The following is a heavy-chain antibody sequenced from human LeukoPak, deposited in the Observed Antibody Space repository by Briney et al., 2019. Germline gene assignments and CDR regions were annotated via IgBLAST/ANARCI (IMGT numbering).Heavy chain of an antibody. V-gene: IGHV3-23*01. Sequence: GGSLRLSCAASGFTFRTSAMSWVRQAPAKGLQWVSSINGGDYSTYYADSVKGRFTISRDSSKNILYLQMNSLRTDDTAMYYCATANPTPRGINFDPWGQRTVVTVSS. D-gene: IGHD3-10*01. CDR3: ATANPTPRGINFDP. CDR1: GFTFRTSA. J-gene: IGHJ5*02. CDR2: INGGDYST.